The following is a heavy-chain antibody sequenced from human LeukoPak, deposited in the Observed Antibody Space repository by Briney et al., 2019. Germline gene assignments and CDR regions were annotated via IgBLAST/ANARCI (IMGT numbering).Heavy chain of an antibody. CDR1: GFIFSRYT. V-gene: IGHV3-53*04. CDR3: ARVSTAVASFDY. D-gene: IGHD6-13*01. CDR2: IYSGGST. Sequence: GGSLRLSCAASGFIFSRYTLNWVRQAPGKGLEWVSVIYSGGSTYYADSVKGRFTISRHNSKNTLYLQMNSLRAEDTAVYYCARVSTAVASFDYWGQGTLVTVSS. J-gene: IGHJ4*02.